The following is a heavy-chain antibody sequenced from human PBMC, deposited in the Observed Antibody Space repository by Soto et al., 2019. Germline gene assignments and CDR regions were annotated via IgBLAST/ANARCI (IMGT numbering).Heavy chain of an antibody. CDR2: INHSGSA. CDR3: ASRSWVYYGSGTSAAVT. J-gene: IGHJ5*02. CDR1: GESFSTYY. Sequence: QVQLQQWGAGLLKPSETLSLTCAVYGESFSTYYWSWIRQPPGKGLEWIGEINHSGSANYNPSLTSRVTISVDTSKTQFSLKMSSVTAADTAVYYCASRSWVYYGSGTSAAVTWGQGTLVTVSS. D-gene: IGHD3-10*01. V-gene: IGHV4-34*01.